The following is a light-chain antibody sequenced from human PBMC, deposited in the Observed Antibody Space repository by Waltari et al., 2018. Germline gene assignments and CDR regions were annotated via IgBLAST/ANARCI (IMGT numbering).Light chain of an antibody. J-gene: IGKJ1*01. CDR3: QQSDSTPRT. Sequence: DIQMTQSPSSLSASVGDSVTITCLAIQTIDNYLSWYQQKPGTTPKLLLYAASTLQTGVPSRFSGRGSGTEFTLTIGGLQIEDFATYFCQQSDSTPRTFGQGTKVEIK. CDR1: QTIDNY. V-gene: IGKV1-39*01. CDR2: AAS.